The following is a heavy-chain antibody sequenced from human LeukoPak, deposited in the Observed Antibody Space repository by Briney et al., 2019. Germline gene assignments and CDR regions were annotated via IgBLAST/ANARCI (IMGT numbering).Heavy chain of an antibody. CDR3: ARGPRWLGQYFQH. J-gene: IGHJ1*01. CDR2: IYYSGST. V-gene: IGHV4-59*01. CDR1: GGSISSYY. D-gene: IGHD6-19*01. Sequence: SETLSLTCTVSGGSISSYYWSWIRQPPGKGLEWIGYIYYSGSTNYNPSLKSRVTISVDTSKNQFSLKLSSVTAADTAVYYCARGPRWLGQYFQHWGQGTLVTVSS.